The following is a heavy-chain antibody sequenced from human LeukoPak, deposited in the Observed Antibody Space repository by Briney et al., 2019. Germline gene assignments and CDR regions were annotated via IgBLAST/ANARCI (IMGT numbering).Heavy chain of an antibody. V-gene: IGHV3-23*01. J-gene: IGHJ4*02. CDR1: GFTFSRYA. D-gene: IGHD6-13*01. Sequence: PGGSLRLSCAAPGFTFSRYAMSWVRQAPGKGLEWVSAFSGSGDSTYYADSVRGRFTISRDNSKNTLYLQMNSLRAEDTAVYYCAKGGPYSSSWYDFDYWGQGTLVTVSS. CDR2: FSGSGDST. CDR3: AKGGPYSSSWYDFDY.